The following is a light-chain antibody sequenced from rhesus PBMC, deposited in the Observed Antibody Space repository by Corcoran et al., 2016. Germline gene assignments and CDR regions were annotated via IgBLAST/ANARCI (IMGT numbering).Light chain of an antibody. J-gene: IGKJ2*01. V-gene: IGKV1S14*01. CDR2: YTS. Sequence: DIQMTQSPSSLSASVGDTVTITCRASQGIRNYLGWYQQKPGKAPKPLIYYTSNLESGVPSRFSDSGAGTDFTLTISSLQPEDFATYYWQQHNSYPPSFGQGTKVEIK. CDR3: QQHNSYPPS. CDR1: QGIRNY.